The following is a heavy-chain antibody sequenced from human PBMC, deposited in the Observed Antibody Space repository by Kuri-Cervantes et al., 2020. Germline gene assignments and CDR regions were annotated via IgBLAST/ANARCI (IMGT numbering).Heavy chain of an antibody. CDR1: GFTFSNYW. CDR3: ATSITMVREPYAFDI. CDR2: IKQDGREK. V-gene: IGHV3-7*01. D-gene: IGHD3-10*01. Sequence: GGSLRPSCAASGFTFSNYWLSWVRQAPGKGLEWVANIKQDGREKYYVDSVNGRFTISRDNAENSMYLQMSGLRAEDTAVYYCATSITMVREPYAFDIWGQGTMVTVSS. J-gene: IGHJ3*02.